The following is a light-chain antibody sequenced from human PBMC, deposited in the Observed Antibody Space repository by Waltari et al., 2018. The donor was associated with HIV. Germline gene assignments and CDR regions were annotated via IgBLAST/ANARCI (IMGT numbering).Light chain of an antibody. CDR2: LAS. CDR1: QSVLASSANQHY. CDR3: QQYFLTPFT. J-gene: IGKJ4*01. V-gene: IGKV4-1*01. Sequence: EIVMTQSPDSLAVSLSERATINCTSSQSVLASSANQHYLAWYQQRPGQPPTLLIYLASSRESGVPDRFSGSGSGTDFALTISSLQAEDVAVYYCQQYFLTPFTFGGGTKVEIK.